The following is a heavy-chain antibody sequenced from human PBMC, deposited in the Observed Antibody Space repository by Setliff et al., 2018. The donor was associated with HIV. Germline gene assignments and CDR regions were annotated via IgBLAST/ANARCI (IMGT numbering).Heavy chain of an antibody. CDR1: GGSFSDNY. Sequence: SETLSLTCAVYGGSFSDNYWSWIRQPPGKGLEWIGEINHSGSTNYNPSLKSRVTISVDTSKNQFSLKLSSVTAADTAVYYCASYDILTGPLGYWGQGTLVTVSS. J-gene: IGHJ4*02. CDR3: ASYDILTGPLGY. D-gene: IGHD3-9*01. V-gene: IGHV4-34*01. CDR2: INHSGST.